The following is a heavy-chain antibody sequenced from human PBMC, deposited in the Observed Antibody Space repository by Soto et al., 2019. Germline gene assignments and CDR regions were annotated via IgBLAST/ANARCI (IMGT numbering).Heavy chain of an antibody. Sequence: SVKVSCKASGGTFSSYAISWVRQAPGQGLEWMGGIIPIFGTANYAQKFQGRVTITADESTSTAYMELSSLRSEDTAVYYCASSITIFGVVTYNWFDPWGQGTLVTVSS. D-gene: IGHD3-3*01. V-gene: IGHV1-69*13. J-gene: IGHJ5*02. CDR1: GGTFSSYA. CDR3: ASSITIFGVVTYNWFDP. CDR2: IIPIFGTA.